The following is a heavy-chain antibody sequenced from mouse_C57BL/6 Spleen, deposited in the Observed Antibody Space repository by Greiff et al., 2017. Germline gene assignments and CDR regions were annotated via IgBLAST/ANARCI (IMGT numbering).Heavy chain of an antibody. J-gene: IGHJ3*01. Sequence: VQLQQSGAELVRPGASVKLSCTASGFNIKDDYMHWVKQRPEQGLEWIGWIDPENGDTEYASKFQGKATITADTSSNTAYLRLSSLTSEDTAVYYCTTGGNYAWFAYWGQGTLVTVSA. CDR2: IDPENGDT. CDR1: GFNIKDDY. CDR3: TTGGNYAWFAY. D-gene: IGHD2-1*01. V-gene: IGHV14-4*01.